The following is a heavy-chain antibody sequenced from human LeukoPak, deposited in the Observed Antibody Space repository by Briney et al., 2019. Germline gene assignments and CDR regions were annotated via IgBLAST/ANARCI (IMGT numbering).Heavy chain of an antibody. CDR2: IYYTGRT. V-gene: IGHV4-59*08. J-gene: IGHJ4*02. CDR1: GSSISSLY. CDR3: ARHRAYSSSSPFDY. Sequence: SETLSLTCSVSGSSISSLYWSWIRQPPGKGLEWIGYIYYTGRTNYNPSLKSRVTIFVDTSKNQFSLRLSSVTAADTAVYYCARHRAYSSSSPFDYWGQGTLVTVSS. D-gene: IGHD6-6*01.